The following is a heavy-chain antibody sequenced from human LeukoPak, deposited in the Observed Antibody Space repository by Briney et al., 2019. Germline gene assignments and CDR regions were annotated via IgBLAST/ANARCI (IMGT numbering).Heavy chain of an antibody. J-gene: IGHJ4*02. Sequence: PGGSLRLSCAASGFSATNNYMSWVRQAPGKGLEWVSAFYVGSATYYADSVKGRFTISRDNSENTLYLQMNSLRAEDTAVYYCARGDGYNFFDYWGQGTLVTVSS. V-gene: IGHV3-53*01. CDR1: GFSATNNY. D-gene: IGHD5-24*01. CDR3: ARGDGYNFFDY. CDR2: FYVGSAT.